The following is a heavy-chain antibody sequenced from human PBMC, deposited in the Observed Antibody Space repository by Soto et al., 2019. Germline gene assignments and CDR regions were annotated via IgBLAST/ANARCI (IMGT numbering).Heavy chain of an antibody. CDR3: AKVFRDYGDYFDY. V-gene: IGHV3-23*01. CDR2: ISGSGGST. D-gene: IGHD4-17*01. J-gene: IGHJ4*02. Sequence: GGSLRLSCAASGFTFSSYAMSWVRQAPGKGLEWVSAISGSGGSTYYADSVKGRFTISRDNSKNTLYLQMNSLRAEDTDVDYCAKVFRDYGDYFDYWGQGTLVTVSS. CDR1: GFTFSSYA.